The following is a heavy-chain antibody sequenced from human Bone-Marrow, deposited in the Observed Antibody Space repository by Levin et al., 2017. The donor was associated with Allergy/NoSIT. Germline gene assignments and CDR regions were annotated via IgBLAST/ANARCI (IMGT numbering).Heavy chain of an antibody. CDR3: VKAGRRSSYRPVWGYGMDV. Sequence: GGSLRLSCVASGFSFGDYAMHWVRQTPGKGLEWVSGMSWNTGSLDYADSVKGRFTISRDNTRNTLYLQMNNLEVEDTALYYCVKAGRRSSYRPVWGYGMDVWGQGTTVSVS. CDR1: GFSFGDYA. J-gene: IGHJ6*02. V-gene: IGHV3-9*01. D-gene: IGHD6-6*01. CDR2: MSWNTGSL.